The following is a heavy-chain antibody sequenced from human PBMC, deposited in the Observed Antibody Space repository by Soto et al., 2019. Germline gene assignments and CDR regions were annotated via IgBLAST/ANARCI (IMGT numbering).Heavy chain of an antibody. CDR2: ISGSGGST. J-gene: IGHJ4*02. CDR1: GFTFSSYA. V-gene: IGHV3-23*01. Sequence: EVQLLESGGGLVQPGGSLRLSCAASGFTFSSYAMRWVRQAPGKGLEWVSAISGSGGSTYYADSVKGRFTISRDNSKNTMDQQMNSLRAEDTAVYYCARRGTGTYLEYWGQGTLVTVSS. CDR3: ARRGTGTYLEY. D-gene: IGHD6-13*01.